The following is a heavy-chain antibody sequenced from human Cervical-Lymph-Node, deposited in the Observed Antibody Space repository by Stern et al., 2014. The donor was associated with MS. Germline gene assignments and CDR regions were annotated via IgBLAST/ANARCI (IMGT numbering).Heavy chain of an antibody. J-gene: IGHJ6*02. CDR2: IYWDDDK. CDR3: AHSLPMVRGVLSYGMDV. D-gene: IGHD3-10*01. Sequence: ESGPTLVKPTQTLTLTCTFSGFSLSTSGVGVGWIRQPPGKALEWLAIIYWDDDKPYSPSLKSRLTITKDTSKNQVVLTMTNMDPVDTATYYCAHSLPMVRGVLSYGMDVWGQGTTVTVSS. V-gene: IGHV2-5*02. CDR1: GFSLSTSGVG.